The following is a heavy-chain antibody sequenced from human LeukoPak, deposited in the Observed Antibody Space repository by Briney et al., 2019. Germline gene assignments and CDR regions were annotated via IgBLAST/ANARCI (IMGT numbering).Heavy chain of an antibody. CDR2: INHSGST. CDR3: ARRRQLWLWSWFDP. CDR1: GGSFSGYY. D-gene: IGHD5-18*01. J-gene: IGHJ5*02. V-gene: IGHV4-34*01. Sequence: PSETLPLTRAVYGGSFSGYYWSWIRQPPGKGLEWIGEINHSGSTNYNPSLKSRVTISVDTSKNQFSLKLSSVTAADTAVYYCARRRQLWLWSWFDPWGQGTLVTVSS.